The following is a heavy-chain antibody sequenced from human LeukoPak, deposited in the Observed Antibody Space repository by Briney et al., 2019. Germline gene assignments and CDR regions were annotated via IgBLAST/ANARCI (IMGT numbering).Heavy chain of an antibody. Sequence: GGSLRLSCAASGFSFSSYWMSWVRQAPGKGLEWVANIKQDGSEKYYVDSVKGRFTISRDNSKNTLYLQMNSLRAEDTAVYYCAREFYYYDSSGPPFDYWGQGTLVTVSS. D-gene: IGHD3-22*01. CDR1: GFSFSSYW. J-gene: IGHJ4*02. V-gene: IGHV3-7*01. CDR3: AREFYYYDSSGPPFDY. CDR2: IKQDGSEK.